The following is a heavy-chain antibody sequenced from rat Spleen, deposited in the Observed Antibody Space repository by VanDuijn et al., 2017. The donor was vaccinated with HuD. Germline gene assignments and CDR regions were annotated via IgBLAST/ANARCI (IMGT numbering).Heavy chain of an antibody. D-gene: IGHD1-7*01. CDR3: ARPPVYYGYDSDYFDY. CDR2: ISHEGSSA. Sequence: ELQLVESGGGLVQPGRSLKLSCAAPGFTFSDYYMAWVRQAPKKGLEWVASISHEGSSAYYGDSVKGRFTVSRDNAKTTLYLQMTSLRSEDTATYYCARPPVYYGYDSDYFDYWGQGVMVTVSS. CDR1: GFTFSDYY. J-gene: IGHJ2*01. V-gene: IGHV5-22*01.